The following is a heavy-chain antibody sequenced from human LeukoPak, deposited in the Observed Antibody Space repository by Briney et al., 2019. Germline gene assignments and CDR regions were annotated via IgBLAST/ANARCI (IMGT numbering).Heavy chain of an antibody. CDR3: ARAYCSSSSCYEDFDY. V-gene: IGHV3-33*01. Sequence: GGSLRLSCAVSAFTFSSYGMHWVRQAPGKGLEWVAVIWYDGSNKYYADSVKGRFTISRDNSKNTVYLQMNSLRAEDTAVYYCARAYCSSSSCYEDFDYWGQGTLVTVSS. J-gene: IGHJ4*02. CDR1: AFTFSSYG. D-gene: IGHD2-2*01. CDR2: IWYDGSNK.